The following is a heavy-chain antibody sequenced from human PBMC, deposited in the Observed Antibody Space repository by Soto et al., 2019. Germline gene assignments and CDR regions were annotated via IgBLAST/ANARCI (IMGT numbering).Heavy chain of an antibody. V-gene: IGHV4-59*12. Sequence: SETLSLTCTVSGGSISSYYWSWIRQPPGKGLEWIGYIYYSGSTNYNPSLKSRVTISVDTSKNQFSLKLSSVTAADTAVYYCARDGAVAGTYVYWGQGTLVTVSS. J-gene: IGHJ4*02. D-gene: IGHD6-19*01. CDR1: GGSISSYY. CDR2: IYYSGST. CDR3: ARDGAVAGTYVY.